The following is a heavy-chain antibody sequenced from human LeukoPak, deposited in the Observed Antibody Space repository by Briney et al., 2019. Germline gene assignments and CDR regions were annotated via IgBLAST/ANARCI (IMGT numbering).Heavy chain of an antibody. D-gene: IGHD3-10*01. V-gene: IGHV4-34*01. J-gene: IGHJ5*02. Sequence: PSETLSLTCAVYGGSFSGCYWSWIRQPPGKGLEWIGEINHSGSTNYNPSLKSRVTISVDTSKNQFSLKLSSVTAADTAVYYCARATTKLLWFGESHGFDPWGQGTLVTVSS. CDR1: GGSFSGCY. CDR2: INHSGST. CDR3: ARATTKLLWFGESHGFDP.